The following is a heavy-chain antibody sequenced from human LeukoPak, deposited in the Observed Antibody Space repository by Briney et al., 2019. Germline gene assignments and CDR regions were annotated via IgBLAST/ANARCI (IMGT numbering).Heavy chain of an antibody. V-gene: IGHV4-34*01. CDR3: ARGMSSGPYNGSYYDY. J-gene: IGHJ4*02. Sequence: NTSETLSLTCAVYGGSFSGYYWSWIRQPPGKGLEWIGEINHSGSTNYNPSLKSRVTISVDTSKNQFSLKLSSVTAADTAVYYCARGMSSGPYNGSYYDYWGQGTLVTVSS. D-gene: IGHD1-26*01. CDR2: INHSGST. CDR1: GGSFSGYY.